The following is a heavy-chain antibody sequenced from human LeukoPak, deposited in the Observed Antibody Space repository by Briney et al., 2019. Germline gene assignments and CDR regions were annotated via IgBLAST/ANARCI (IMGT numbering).Heavy chain of an antibody. V-gene: IGHV4-39*07. CDR2: MWFGGTT. CDR3: ARGRRGSYFQDY. CDR1: GDSISSRDSY. Sequence: SETLSLTCTVTGDSISSRDSYWGWIRQPPGKGLEWIGSMWFGGTTSYNPSLKSRVTISVDTSKNQFSLKLSSVTAADTAVYYCARGRRGSYFQDYWGQGTLVTVSS. J-gene: IGHJ4*02. D-gene: IGHD1-26*01.